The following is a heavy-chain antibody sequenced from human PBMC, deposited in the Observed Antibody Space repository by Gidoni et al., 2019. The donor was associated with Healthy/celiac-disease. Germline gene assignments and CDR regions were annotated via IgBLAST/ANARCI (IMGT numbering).Heavy chain of an antibody. Sequence: HSGSTNYNPSLKSRVTISVDKSKNQFSLKLSSVTAADTAVYYCARVSSSSSWYEDYWGQGTLVTVSS. CDR3: ARVSSSSSWYEDY. V-gene: IGHV4-4*02. CDR2: HSGST. D-gene: IGHD6-13*01. J-gene: IGHJ4*02.